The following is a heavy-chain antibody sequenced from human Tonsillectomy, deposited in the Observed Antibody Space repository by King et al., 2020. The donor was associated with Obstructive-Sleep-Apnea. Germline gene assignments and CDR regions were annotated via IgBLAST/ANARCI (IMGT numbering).Heavy chain of an antibody. Sequence: VQLVESGGGLVKPGGSLRLSCAASGFSFSSYSMNWVRRAPGKGLEWVSSISSSSNYIYYADSVKGRFTISRDNAKNSLYLQMNSLRAEDTAVYYGARDDYGDQLAPSVIDYWGQGTLVTVSS. J-gene: IGHJ4*02. CDR1: GFSFSSYS. V-gene: IGHV3-21*01. CDR2: ISSSSNYI. CDR3: ARDDYGDQLAPSVIDY. D-gene: IGHD4-17*01.